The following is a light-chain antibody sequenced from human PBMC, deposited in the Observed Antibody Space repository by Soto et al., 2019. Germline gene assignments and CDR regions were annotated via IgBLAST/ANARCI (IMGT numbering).Light chain of an antibody. J-gene: IGKJ1*01. CDR3: QQSSSLPRT. CDR1: QIVTNNS. V-gene: IGKV3-20*01. CDR2: VAS. Sequence: EIVLTQSPGTLSLSPGERATLTCRASQIVTNNSLAWYQQKPGQAPRLLLYVASSRASGIPDRFTGSGSETDFPLTISRLEPEDFAGYYCQQSSSLPRTLGQGNKVDVK.